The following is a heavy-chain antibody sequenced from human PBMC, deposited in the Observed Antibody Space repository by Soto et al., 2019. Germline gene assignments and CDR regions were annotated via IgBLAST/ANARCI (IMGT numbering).Heavy chain of an antibody. D-gene: IGHD3-3*01. CDR2: LSWDRRHT. CDR1: GFIFDDYS. CDR3: TKARRWIFGGMDV. Sequence: EVQLVESGGVVVQTGGSLRLSCAASGFIFDDYSMYWVRQALGKSLEWVSLLSWDRRHTYYADSVKSRFIISRDHSRNSLYLQMTSLTAADTALYYCTKARRWIFGGMDVWAQGTNVTVAS. J-gene: IGHJ6*02. V-gene: IGHV3-43*01.